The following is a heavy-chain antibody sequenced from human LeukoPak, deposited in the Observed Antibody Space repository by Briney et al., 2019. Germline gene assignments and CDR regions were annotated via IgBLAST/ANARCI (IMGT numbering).Heavy chain of an antibody. CDR1: GFTFRSYR. Sequence: GGSLRLSCAASGFTFRSYRMSWVRQAPGKGLEWVANIKEDANEEYYVDSVRGRFIISRDNAKNSLFLQMYSLRADDTAVYYCARAGYCTSSSCYSPNFYYMDVWGKGTTVAVSS. J-gene: IGHJ6*03. CDR2: IKEDANEE. D-gene: IGHD2-2*01. CDR3: ARAGYCTSSSCYSPNFYYMDV. V-gene: IGHV3-7*01.